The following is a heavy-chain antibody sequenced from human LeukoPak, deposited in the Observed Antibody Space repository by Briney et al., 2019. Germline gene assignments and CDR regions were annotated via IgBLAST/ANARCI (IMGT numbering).Heavy chain of an antibody. V-gene: IGHV4-59*01. CDR2: IYYSGST. CDR3: ARVGTYGSGSYLSWLDY. CDR1: GGSISTYY. J-gene: IGHJ4*02. Sequence: SETLSLTCTVTGGSISTYYWSWIRQPPGKGLEWIGYIYYSGSTNYNPSLKSRVTISVDTSKNQFSLKLSSVTAADTAVYYCARVGTYGSGSYLSWLDYWGQGTLVTVSS. D-gene: IGHD3-10*01.